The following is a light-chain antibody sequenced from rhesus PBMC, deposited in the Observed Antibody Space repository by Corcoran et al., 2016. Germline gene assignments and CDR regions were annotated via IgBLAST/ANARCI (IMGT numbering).Light chain of an antibody. Sequence: EIVMTQSPATLSLSPGERATLSCRASQSVSSMLAWYQQKPGQAPRPLIYGASSRVPGIPDRFSGSGLWTDFTLTISSLELEDVAVYFCPQESSWAHSFGQGTKVEIK. J-gene: IGKJ2*01. CDR3: PQESSWAHS. V-gene: IGKV3-17*02. CDR2: GAS. CDR1: QSVSSM.